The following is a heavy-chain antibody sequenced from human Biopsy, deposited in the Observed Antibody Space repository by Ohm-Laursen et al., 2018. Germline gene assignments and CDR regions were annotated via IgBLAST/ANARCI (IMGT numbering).Heavy chain of an antibody. CDR2: VYHSGTT. CDR1: GGSISSGSNY. Sequence: SETLSLTCTVSGGSISSGSNYWAWIRQPPGKGLEWIGSVYHSGTTYYSPSLKSRVTISSDTSKNQLYLKVPSGTAAAKAAYYCARHDGNGPFALDSWGQGTLVTVSS. V-gene: IGHV4-39*01. J-gene: IGHJ4*02. D-gene: IGHD5-24*01. CDR3: ARHDGNGPFALDS.